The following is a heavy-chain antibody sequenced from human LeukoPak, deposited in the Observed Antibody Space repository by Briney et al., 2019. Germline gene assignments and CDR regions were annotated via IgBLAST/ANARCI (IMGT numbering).Heavy chain of an antibody. CDR1: GGSISTYY. D-gene: IGHD6-13*01. CDR3: ARENCNSWYLDY. Sequence: PSETLSLTCTVSGGSISTYYWSWIRQPPGKGLEWIGYIYNSGSTNYNPSLKSRVTISVDTSKNQFSLKLSSVTAADTAVYYCARENCNSWYLDYWGQGTLVTVSS. J-gene: IGHJ4*02. V-gene: IGHV4-59*01. CDR2: IYNSGST.